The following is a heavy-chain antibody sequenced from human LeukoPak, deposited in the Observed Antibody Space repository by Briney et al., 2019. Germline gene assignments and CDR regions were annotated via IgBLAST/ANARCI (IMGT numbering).Heavy chain of an antibody. Sequence: PAETLSLTCAVYGGSFSGYYWSWIRQPPGKGLEWIGEINHSGSTNYNPSLKSRVTISVDTSKNQFSLKLSSVTAADTAVYYCASFGTATSPSGDYWGQGTLVTVSS. CDR2: INHSGST. CDR1: GGSFSGYY. J-gene: IGHJ4*02. CDR3: ASFGTATSPSGDY. V-gene: IGHV4-34*01. D-gene: IGHD1-14*01.